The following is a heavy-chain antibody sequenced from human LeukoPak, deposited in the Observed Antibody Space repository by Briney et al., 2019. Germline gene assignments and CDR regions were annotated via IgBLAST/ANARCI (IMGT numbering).Heavy chain of an antibody. D-gene: IGHD3-22*01. Sequence: ASVQVSCKASSYTFTSYGISWVRQAPGQGLEWMGWISAYNGNTNYAQKLQGRVTMTTDTSTSTAYMELRSLRSDDTAVYYCARVGYYYDSSGYPTSAFDIWGQGTMVTVSS. V-gene: IGHV1-18*01. CDR2: ISAYNGNT. CDR3: ARVGYYYDSSGYPTSAFDI. J-gene: IGHJ3*02. CDR1: SYTFTSYG.